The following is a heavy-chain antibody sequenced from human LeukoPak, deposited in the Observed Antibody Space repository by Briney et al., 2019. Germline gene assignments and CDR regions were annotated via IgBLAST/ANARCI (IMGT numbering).Heavy chain of an antibody. CDR3: ARVQAHYYYYMDV. CDR1: GYTFTSYD. J-gene: IGHJ6*03. Sequence: ASVKVSCKASGYTFTSYDINWVRQATGQGLEWMGWMNPNSGNTGYAQMFQGRITITRNTSISTAYMELSSLRSEDTAVYYCARVQAHYYYYMDVWGKGTTVTISS. V-gene: IGHV1-8*03. CDR2: MNPNSGNT.